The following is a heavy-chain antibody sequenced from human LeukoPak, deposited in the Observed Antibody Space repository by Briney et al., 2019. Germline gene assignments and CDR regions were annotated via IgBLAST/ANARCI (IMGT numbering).Heavy chain of an antibody. CDR2: INHSGST. D-gene: IGHD3-3*01. V-gene: IGHV4-34*01. Sequence: SETLSLTCAVYGGSFSGYYWSWIRQPPGKGLEWIGEINHSGSTNYNPSLKSRVTISVDTSKNQFSLKLSSVTAADTAVYYCASGHYDFWSGYLNWFDPWGQGTLVTVSS. J-gene: IGHJ5*02. CDR1: GGSFSGYY. CDR3: ASGHYDFWSGYLNWFDP.